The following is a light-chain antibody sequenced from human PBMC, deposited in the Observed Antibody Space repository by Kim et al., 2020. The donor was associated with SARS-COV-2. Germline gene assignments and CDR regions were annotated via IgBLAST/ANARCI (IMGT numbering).Light chain of an antibody. CDR3: QQYGFSPWT. CDR1: QDVTDSN. V-gene: IGKV3-20*01. CDR2: GAS. Sequence: PGLRATLSCRASQDVTDSNLAWYQQKPGRAPRLLIYGASTRAAGIPDRFSGSGSGTDFTLTISRLEPEDFAVYYCQQYGFSPWTFGQGTKVDIK. J-gene: IGKJ1*01.